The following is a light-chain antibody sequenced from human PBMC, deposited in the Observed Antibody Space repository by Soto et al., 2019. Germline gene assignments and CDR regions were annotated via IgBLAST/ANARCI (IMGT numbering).Light chain of an antibody. CDR2: DAS. CDR1: QSISSW. V-gene: IGKV1-5*01. Sequence: DIQMTQSPSTLSASVGDRVTITCRASQSISSWLAWYQQKPGKAPKLLIYDASSLESGVPARFSGSGSGTEFTLTISSLQPDDLATYYCQQYNSYWTFGPGTKVELK. CDR3: QQYNSYWT. J-gene: IGKJ1*01.